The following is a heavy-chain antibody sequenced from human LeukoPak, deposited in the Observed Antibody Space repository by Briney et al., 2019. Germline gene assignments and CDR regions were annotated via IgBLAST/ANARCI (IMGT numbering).Heavy chain of an antibody. CDR1: GGSISSGGYY. J-gene: IGHJ4*02. V-gene: IGHV4-31*03. CDR2: IYYSGST. D-gene: IGHD3-22*01. CDR3: ARVGRSSYYYDSSGYHSLDY. Sequence: PSETLSLTCTVSGGSISSGGYYWSWIRQHPGKGLEWIGYIYYSGSTYYNPSLKSRVTISVDTSKNQFSLKLSSVTAADTAVYYCARVGRSSYYYDSSGYHSLDYWGQGTLVTVSS.